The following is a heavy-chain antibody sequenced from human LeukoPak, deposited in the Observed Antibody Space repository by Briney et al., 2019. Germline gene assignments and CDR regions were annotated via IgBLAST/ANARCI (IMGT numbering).Heavy chain of an antibody. Sequence: GGSLRLSCAASGFTVSSNYMSWVRQAPGKGLEWVSVIYSGGSTYYADSVKGRFTISRDNSKNTLYLQMNSLRAEDTAVYYCAKAWDISSSWYENWFDPWGQGTLVTVSS. CDR2: IYSGGST. V-gene: IGHV3-53*01. CDR3: AKAWDISSSWYENWFDP. J-gene: IGHJ5*02. CDR1: GFTVSSNY. D-gene: IGHD6-13*01.